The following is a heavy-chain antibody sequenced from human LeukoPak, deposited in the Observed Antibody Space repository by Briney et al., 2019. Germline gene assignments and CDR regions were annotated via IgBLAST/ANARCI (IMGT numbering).Heavy chain of an antibody. V-gene: IGHV3-7*05. CDR1: GFTFRNYW. D-gene: IGHD5-24*01. Sequence: GGSLRLSCAASGFTFRNYWMIWVRQAPGKGLEWLGNIKGDGSEKRSADSVRGRFTISRDNAQTSLYLQMNSLRAEDTAVYYCARASDPWLQLTWGQGTLVTVSS. J-gene: IGHJ5*02. CDR3: ARASDPWLQLT. CDR2: IKGDGSEK.